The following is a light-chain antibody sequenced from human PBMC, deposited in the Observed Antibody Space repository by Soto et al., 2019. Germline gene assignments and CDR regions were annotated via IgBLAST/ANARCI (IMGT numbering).Light chain of an antibody. V-gene: IGKV2-28*01. Sequence: DIVMPQSQLSLPVTTGEPASISCRSSQSLLHSNGYNYLDWYLQRPGQSPQLLIYLGSNRASGVPDRFSGSGSGTDFTLKISRVEAEDVGVYYCMQPLQSWTFGQGTKVDIK. CDR2: LGS. J-gene: IGKJ1*01. CDR3: MQPLQSWT. CDR1: QSLLHSNGYNY.